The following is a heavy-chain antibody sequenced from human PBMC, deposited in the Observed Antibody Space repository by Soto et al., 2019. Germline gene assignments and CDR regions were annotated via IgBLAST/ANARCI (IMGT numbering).Heavy chain of an antibody. CDR3: ARDRPGYSYGLDY. V-gene: IGHV3-48*01. CDR1: GFTFSSYS. D-gene: IGHD5-18*01. CDR2: ISSSSSTI. Sequence: EVQLVESGGGLVQPGGSLRLSCAASGFTFSSYSMNWVRQAPGKGLEWVSYISSSSSTIYYADSVKGRFTISRDNAKNSLYLQMNSRRAEDTAGYYCARDRPGYSYGLDYWGQGTLVTVSS. J-gene: IGHJ4*02.